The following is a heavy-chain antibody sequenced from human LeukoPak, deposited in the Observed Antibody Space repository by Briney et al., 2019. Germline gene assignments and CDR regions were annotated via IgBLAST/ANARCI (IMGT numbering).Heavy chain of an antibody. V-gene: IGHV4-31*03. CDR3: ASRRDEAWFDP. Sequence: PSETLSLTCSVSGVSISSGGYYWTWIRQHPGKGLEWIGYISYSGSTYYNPSLQSRVTISVDMSKNQFSLKLSSVTAADTAVYYCASRRDEAWFDPWGQGTLVTVSS. J-gene: IGHJ5*02. CDR1: GVSISSGGYY. D-gene: IGHD5-24*01. CDR2: ISYSGST.